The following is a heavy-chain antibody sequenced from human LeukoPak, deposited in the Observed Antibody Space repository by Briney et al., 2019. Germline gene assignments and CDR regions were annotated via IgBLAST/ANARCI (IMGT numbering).Heavy chain of an antibody. J-gene: IGHJ3*02. CDR3: ARCYYDSSGYYYDAFDI. V-gene: IGHV4-38-2*02. Sequence: SETLSLTCTVSGYSISSGYYWGWIRQPPGKGLEWIGSIYHSGSTYYNPSLKSRVTISVDTSKNQFSLKLSSVTAADTAVYYCARCYYDSSGYYYDAFDIWGQGTMLPVSS. CDR1: GYSISSGYY. D-gene: IGHD3-22*01. CDR2: IYHSGST.